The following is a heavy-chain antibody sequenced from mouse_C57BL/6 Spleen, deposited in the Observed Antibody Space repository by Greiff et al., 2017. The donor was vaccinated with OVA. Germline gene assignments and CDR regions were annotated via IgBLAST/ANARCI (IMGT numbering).Heavy chain of an antibody. Sequence: QVQLKESGAELVKPGASVKLSCKASGYTFTEYTIHWVKQRSGQGLEWIGWFYPGSGSIKYNEKFKDKATLTADKSSSTVYMELSRLTSEDSAVYFCARHEEESLLRSPWFAYWGQGTLVTVSA. J-gene: IGHJ3*01. CDR1: GYTFTEYT. CDR3: ARHEEESLLRSPWFAY. D-gene: IGHD1-2*01. V-gene: IGHV1-62-2*01. CDR2: FYPGSGSI.